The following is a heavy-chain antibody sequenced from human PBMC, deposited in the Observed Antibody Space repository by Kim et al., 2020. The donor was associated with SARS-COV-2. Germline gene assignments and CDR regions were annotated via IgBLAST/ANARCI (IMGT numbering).Heavy chain of an antibody. V-gene: IGHV4-59*08. D-gene: IGHD3-10*01. J-gene: IGHJ5*02. CDR1: GGSISSYY. Sequence: SETLSLTCTVSGGSISSYYWSWIRQPPGKGLEWIGYIYYSGSTNYNPSLKSRVTISVDTSKNQFSLKLSSVTAADTAVYYCARHVLGPRPSYYYGSGSYYHNWFDPWGQGTLVTVSS. CDR3: ARHVLGPRPSYYYGSGSYYHNWFDP. CDR2: IYYSGST.